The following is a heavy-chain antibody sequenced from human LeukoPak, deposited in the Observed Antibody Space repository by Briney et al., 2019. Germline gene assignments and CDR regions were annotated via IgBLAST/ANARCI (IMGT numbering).Heavy chain of an antibody. CDR1: GYTLTELS. D-gene: IGHD3-10*01. J-gene: IGHJ4*02. Sequence: ASVKVSCKVSGYTLTELSMHWVRQAPGQGLEWMGGFDPEDGETIYAQKFQGRVTMTEDTSTDTAYMELSSLRSEDTAVYYCAKGNYYGSGSLVYWGQGTLVTVSS. CDR2: FDPEDGET. V-gene: IGHV1-24*01. CDR3: AKGNYYGSGSLVY.